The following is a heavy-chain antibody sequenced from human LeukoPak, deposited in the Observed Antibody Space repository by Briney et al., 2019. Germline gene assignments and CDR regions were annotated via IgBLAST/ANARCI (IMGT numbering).Heavy chain of an antibody. J-gene: IGHJ5*02. V-gene: IGHV4-4*07. Sequence: PSETLSLTCTLSGGSISSYAWSWIRQPAGKGLEWIGRTYIDGRINYNPSLKSRVTMSLDTSKNQFSLKLSSVTAADTAVYYCATTLGYGWFDPWGQGTPVTVSS. D-gene: IGHD1-1*01. CDR2: TYIDGRI. CDR1: GGSISSYA. CDR3: ATTLGYGWFDP.